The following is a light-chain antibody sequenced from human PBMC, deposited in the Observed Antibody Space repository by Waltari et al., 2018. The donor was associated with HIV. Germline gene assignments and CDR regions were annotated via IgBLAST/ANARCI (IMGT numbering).Light chain of an antibody. CDR1: QSVNNY. CDR2: DAS. J-gene: IGKJ2*01. Sequence: EIVLTQSPATLSLSPGARATIACRASQSVNNYLGWYQQKPGQAPRLLIYDASNRATGIPARFSGSGSGTDFILTISSLEPEDVAVYYCQQRNIWPPMYTFGQGTKLEI. V-gene: IGKV3-11*01. CDR3: QQRNIWPPMYT.